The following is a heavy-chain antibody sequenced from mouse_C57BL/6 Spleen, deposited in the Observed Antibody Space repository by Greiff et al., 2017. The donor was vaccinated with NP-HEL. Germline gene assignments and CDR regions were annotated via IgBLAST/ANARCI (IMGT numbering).Heavy chain of an antibody. J-gene: IGHJ2*01. Sequence: VQLKESGGGLVKPGGSLKLSCAASGFTFSDYGMHWVRQAPEKGLGWVAYISSGSSTIYYADTVKGRFTISRDNAKNTLFLQMTSLRSEDTAMYYCARDGYYFFDYWGQGTTLTVSS. CDR2: ISSGSSTI. V-gene: IGHV5-17*01. CDR1: GFTFSDYG. CDR3: ARDGYYFFDY. D-gene: IGHD2-3*01.